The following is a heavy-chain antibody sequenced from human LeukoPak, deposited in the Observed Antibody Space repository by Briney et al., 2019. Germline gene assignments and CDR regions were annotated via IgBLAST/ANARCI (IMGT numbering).Heavy chain of an antibody. V-gene: IGHV4-59*01. CDR3: ARGGQYDDFDY. D-gene: IGHD3-16*01. J-gene: IGHJ4*02. Sequence: SETLPLTCTVSGASISSFFWSWIRQPPGKGLEWVGYIFYTGNTKFNPSLKSRVTISLDTPKKQFSLKLSSVTAADTAVYYCARGGQYDDFDYWGQGTLVTVSS. CDR1: GASISSFF. CDR2: IFYTGNT.